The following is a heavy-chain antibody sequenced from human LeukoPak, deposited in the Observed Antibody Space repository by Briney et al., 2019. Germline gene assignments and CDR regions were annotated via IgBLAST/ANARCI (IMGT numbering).Heavy chain of an antibody. Sequence: SVRVSCKASGGTFSSYAISWVRQAPGQGLEWMGGIIPIFGTANYAQKFQGRVTITADESTSTAYMELSSLRSEDTAVYYCARVDSYGSGSYYWGQGTLVTVSS. CDR2: IIPIFGTA. J-gene: IGHJ4*02. CDR3: ARVDSYGSGSYY. D-gene: IGHD3-10*01. CDR1: GGTFSSYA. V-gene: IGHV1-69*13.